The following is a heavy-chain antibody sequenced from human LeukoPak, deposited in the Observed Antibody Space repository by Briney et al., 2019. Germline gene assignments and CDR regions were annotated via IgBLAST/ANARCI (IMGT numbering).Heavy chain of an antibody. J-gene: IGHJ3*02. CDR1: GFTFNTYA. CDR2: ITGGGGST. Sequence: GGSLRLSCAASGFTFNTYAMHWVRQAPGKGLEWVSAITGGGGSTNYADSVKGRFTISRDNSKNTFYLQMNSLRAEDTAVYYCATPYLPDSSGSQGAFDIWGQGTMVTVSS. CDR3: ATPYLPDSSGSQGAFDI. V-gene: IGHV3-23*01. D-gene: IGHD3-22*01.